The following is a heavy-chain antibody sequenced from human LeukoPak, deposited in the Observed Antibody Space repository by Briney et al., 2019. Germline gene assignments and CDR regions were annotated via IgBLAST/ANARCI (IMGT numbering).Heavy chain of an antibody. V-gene: IGHV3-21*06. CDR1: GFTFSRYI. D-gene: IGHD5-18*01. J-gene: IGHJ6*03. CDR2: ISSSSNYI. CDR3: ARKDTVTTYMDV. Sequence: GGSLRLSCAASGFTFSRYIMNWVRQAPGKGLEWVSSISSSSNYIYYADSVKGRFTISRDNAKNSLYLQMNSLGAEDTAVYYCARKDTVTTYMDVWGKGTTVTVSS.